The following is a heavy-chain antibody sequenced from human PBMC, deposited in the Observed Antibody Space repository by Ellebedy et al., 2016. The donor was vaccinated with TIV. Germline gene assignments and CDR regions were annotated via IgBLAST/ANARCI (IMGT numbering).Heavy chain of an antibody. CDR2: ISAFNGNT. J-gene: IGHJ4*02. CDR3: ARTYFGSGSYPYFDY. Sequence: AASVKVSCKASGYTFTSYGISWVRQAPGHGLEWMGWISAFNGNTHYAQKHQGRVTMTTDTSTSTAYMELRSLRSDDTAVYYCARTYFGSGSYPYFDYWGQGTLVTVSS. D-gene: IGHD3-10*01. CDR1: GYTFTSYG. V-gene: IGHV1-18*01.